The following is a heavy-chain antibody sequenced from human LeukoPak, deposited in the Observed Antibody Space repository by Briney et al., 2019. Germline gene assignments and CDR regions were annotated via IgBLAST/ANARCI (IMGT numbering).Heavy chain of an antibody. CDR2: INPNSGGT. Sequence: GASVKVSCKASGYTFTGYYMHWVRQAPGQGLEWMGWINPNSGGTNYAQKFQGRVTMTRDTSISTAYMELSRLRSDDTAVHYCARDRVRRGGETPNSFDYWGQGTLVTVSS. D-gene: IGHD2-21*01. J-gene: IGHJ4*02. CDR3: ARDRVRRGGETPNSFDY. V-gene: IGHV1-2*02. CDR1: GYTFTGYY.